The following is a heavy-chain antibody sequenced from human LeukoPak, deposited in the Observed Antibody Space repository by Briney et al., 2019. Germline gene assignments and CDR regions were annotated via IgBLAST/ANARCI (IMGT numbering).Heavy chain of an antibody. CDR3: ARDVTPSVAGYYYYYGMDV. CDR2: ISSSSSYI. J-gene: IGHJ6*02. CDR1: GFTFSSYS. V-gene: IGHV3-21*01. D-gene: IGHD6-19*01. Sequence: GGPLRLSCAASGFTFSSYSMNWVRQAPGKGLEWVSSISSSSSYIYYADSVKGRFTISRDNAKNSLYLQMNSLRAEDTAVYYCARDVTPSVAGYYYYYGMDVWGQGTTVTVSS.